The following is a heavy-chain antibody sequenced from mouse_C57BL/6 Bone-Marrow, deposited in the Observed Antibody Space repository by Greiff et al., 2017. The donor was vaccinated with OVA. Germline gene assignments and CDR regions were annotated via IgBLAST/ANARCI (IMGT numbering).Heavy chain of an antibody. CDR2: IRDGGSYT. CDR3: ARDLTMYKNAMDY. Sequence: EVKLMESGGGLVQPGGSLKLSCAASGFTFSSYAMSWVRQTPVKRLEWVATIRDGGSYTYYPDYVKGRFTISRDNAKDYLYLQIRHLKSEDTAMYDCARDLTMYKNAMDYWGPGTSVTVSS. J-gene: IGHJ4*01. V-gene: IGHV5-4*01. CDR1: GFTFSSYA. D-gene: IGHD1-1*02.